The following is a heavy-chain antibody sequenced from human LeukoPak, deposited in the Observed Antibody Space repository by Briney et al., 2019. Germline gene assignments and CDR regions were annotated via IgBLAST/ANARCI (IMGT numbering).Heavy chain of an antibody. Sequence: SGTLSLTCAVSGGSISSSNWWSWVRQPPGKGLEWIGEIYHSGSTNYNPSLKSRVTISVDKSKNQFSLKLSSVTAADTAVYYCARVYTLRYFDSPGPFDYWDQGTLVTVSS. CDR3: ARVYTLRYFDSPGPFDY. J-gene: IGHJ4*02. D-gene: IGHD3-9*01. CDR2: IYHSGST. V-gene: IGHV4-4*02. CDR1: GGSISSSNW.